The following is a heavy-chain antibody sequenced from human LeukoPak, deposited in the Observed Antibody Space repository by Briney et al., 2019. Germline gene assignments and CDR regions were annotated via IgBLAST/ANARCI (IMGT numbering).Heavy chain of an antibody. J-gene: IGHJ5*02. CDR2: INSDGSST. CDR1: GFTFSSYW. Sequence: GGSLRLSCAASGFTFSSYWMHWVRQAPGKGLVWVSRINSDGSSTSYADSVKGRFTISRDNAKNTLYLQMNSLRAEDTAVYYCASSNYYYGSSGYYYHWFDPWGQGTLVTVSS. D-gene: IGHD3-22*01. CDR3: ASSNYYYGSSGYYYHWFDP. V-gene: IGHV3-74*01.